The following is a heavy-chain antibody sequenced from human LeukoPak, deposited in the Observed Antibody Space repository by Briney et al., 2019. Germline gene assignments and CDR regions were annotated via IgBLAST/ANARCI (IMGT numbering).Heavy chain of an antibody. V-gene: IGHV3-21*01. D-gene: IGHD3-10*01. Sequence: GGSLRLSCAASGFTFSSYSMNWVRQAPGKGLEWVSSISGSSSYIYYADSVKGRFTISRDNAKNSLYLQMNSLRAEDTAVYYCARVGGSGSYPLYWGQGTLVTVSS. J-gene: IGHJ4*02. CDR1: GFTFSSYS. CDR2: ISGSSSYI. CDR3: ARVGGSGSYPLY.